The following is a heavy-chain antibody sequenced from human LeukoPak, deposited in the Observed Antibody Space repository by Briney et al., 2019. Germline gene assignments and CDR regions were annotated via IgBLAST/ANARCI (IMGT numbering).Heavy chain of an antibody. D-gene: IGHD3-9*01. Sequence: GGSLRLSCTASGFIFGDYAMSWVRQAPGKGLEWVGFIRSKAYGGTTEYAGSVKGRFPISRDDSKSIGYLKMTSLKTKDTAVYYCTRERWEYYDTLTGYSSPSDFWGQGTLVTVSS. J-gene: IGHJ4*02. CDR1: GFIFGDYA. CDR2: IRSKAYGGTT. V-gene: IGHV3-49*04. CDR3: TRERWEYYDTLTGYSSPSDF.